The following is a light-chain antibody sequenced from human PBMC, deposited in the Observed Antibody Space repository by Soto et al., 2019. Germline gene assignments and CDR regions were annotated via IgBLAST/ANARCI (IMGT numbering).Light chain of an antibody. CDR1: NSDVGAYNY. CDR2: DVS. CDR3: SSYTTSYTYV. J-gene: IGLJ1*01. Sequence: QSALTQPASVSGSPGQSITISCTGTNSDVGAYNYVSWFQQHPGKAPKLMVYDVSNRPSGVSNRFSGSKSGNTASLTISGLRAEDEADYYCSSYTTSYTYVFGAGAKVTV. V-gene: IGLV2-14*03.